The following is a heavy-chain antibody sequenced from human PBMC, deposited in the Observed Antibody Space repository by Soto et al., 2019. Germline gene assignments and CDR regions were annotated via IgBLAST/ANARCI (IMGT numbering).Heavy chain of an antibody. J-gene: IGHJ3*02. CDR3: AREIYYYDSSGYYSGAFDI. CDR2: IWYDGSNK. D-gene: IGHD3-22*01. V-gene: IGHV3-33*01. Sequence: GRSVRLSCAASEFTFSSYGMHWVRQVPSKELEWVAVIWYDGSNKYYADSVKGRFTISRDNSKNTLYLQMNSLRAEDTAVYYCAREIYYYDSSGYYSGAFDIWGQGTMVTVSS. CDR1: EFTFSSYG.